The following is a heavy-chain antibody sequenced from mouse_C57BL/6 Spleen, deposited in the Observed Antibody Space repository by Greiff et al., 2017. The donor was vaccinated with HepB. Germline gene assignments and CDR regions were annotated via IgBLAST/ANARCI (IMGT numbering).Heavy chain of an antibody. CDR1: GYSITSGYY. Sequence: EVQRVESGPGLVKPSQSLSLTCSVTGYSITSGYYWNWIRQFPGNKLEWMGYISYDGSNNYNPSLKNRISITRDTSKNQFFLKLNSVTTEDTATYYCARVRGYDGGSSCDYWGQGTTLTVSS. CDR3: ARVRGYDGGSSCDY. V-gene: IGHV3-6*01. D-gene: IGHD2-2*01. CDR2: ISYDGSN. J-gene: IGHJ2*01.